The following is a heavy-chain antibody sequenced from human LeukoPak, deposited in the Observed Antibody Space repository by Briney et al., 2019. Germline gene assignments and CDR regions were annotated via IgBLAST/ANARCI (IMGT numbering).Heavy chain of an antibody. V-gene: IGHV4-59*08. CDR3: ARSVSWGLLVRDDAFDI. CDR1: GDSITSHH. CDR2: IHYSGST. J-gene: IGHJ3*02. Sequence: SETLSLTCTVSGDSITSHHWLWIRQPPGQGPEWIGYIHYSGSTNYNPSLKSRVTTSVDTSKKQFSLKLRSVTAADTAVYYCARSVSWGLLVRDDAFDIWGQGTMVTVSS. D-gene: IGHD2-21*01.